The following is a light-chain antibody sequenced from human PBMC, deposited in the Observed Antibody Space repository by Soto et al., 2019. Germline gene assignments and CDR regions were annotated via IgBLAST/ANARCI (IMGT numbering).Light chain of an antibody. V-gene: IGLV1-47*01. CDR1: SSNIGSNF. CDR2: RNN. CDR3: AAWDDTLSAL. J-gene: IGLJ1*01. Sequence: QSVLTQPPSASGTPGQRVTISCSGSSSNIGSNFVYWYQQLPGAAPKLLIYRNNQRPSGVPDRFSGSKSGTSASLAISGLRSEDEADYYCAAWDDTLSALFGTGTQLTVL.